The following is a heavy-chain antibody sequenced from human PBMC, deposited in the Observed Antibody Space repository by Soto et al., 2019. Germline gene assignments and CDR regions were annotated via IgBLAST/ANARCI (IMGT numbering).Heavy chain of an antibody. CDR1: GFTFSSYS. Sequence: EVQLVESGGGLVKPGGSLRLSCAASGFTFSSYSMNWVRQAPGKGLEWVSSISSSSSYIYYADSVKGRFTISSNNAKNSLDLHMTSRRAEATAVYYCARIGWGLIFDYFDNWGQRTVVTVSS. CDR3: ARIGWGLIFDYFDN. D-gene: IGHD1-26*01. J-gene: IGHJ4*02. CDR2: ISSSSSYI. V-gene: IGHV3-21*01.